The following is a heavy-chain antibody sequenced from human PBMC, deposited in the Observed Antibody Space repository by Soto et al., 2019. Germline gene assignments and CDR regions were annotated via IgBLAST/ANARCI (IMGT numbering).Heavy chain of an antibody. CDR3: ARAGAGNYYDSSD. Sequence: QVQLVQSGAEVEKPGASVKVSCKASGYTFTAYYIHWVRQAPGQGLEWMGWINSNSGGTNYAQKFQGRGTMTRDTSIGTAYMELSSLRSDDTAVYYCARAGAGNYYDSSDWGQGTLVTVSS. J-gene: IGHJ4*02. D-gene: IGHD3-22*01. CDR1: GYTFTAYY. V-gene: IGHV1-2*02. CDR2: INSNSGGT.